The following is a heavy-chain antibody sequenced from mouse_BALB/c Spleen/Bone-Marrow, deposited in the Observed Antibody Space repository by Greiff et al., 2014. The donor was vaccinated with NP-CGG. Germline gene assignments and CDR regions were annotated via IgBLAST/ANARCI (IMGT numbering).Heavy chain of an antibody. CDR2: IDPANGNT. V-gene: IGHV14-3*02. D-gene: IGHD1-1*01. CDR1: GFNIKDTY. J-gene: IGHJ2*01. CDR3: ARYYYGSSYFDY. Sequence: VTLKECGAGLVKPGASVKLSCTASGFNIKDTYMHWVKQRPEQGLEWIGRIDPANGNTKYDPKFQGKATITADTSSNTAYLQLSSLTSEDTAVYYCARYYYGSSYFDYWGQGTTLTVSS.